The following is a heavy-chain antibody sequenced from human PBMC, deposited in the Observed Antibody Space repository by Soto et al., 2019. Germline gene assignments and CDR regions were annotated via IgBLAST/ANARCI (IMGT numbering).Heavy chain of an antibody. Sequence: TLSLTCTVSGGSISSGGYYWSWIRQHPGKGLEWIGYIYYSGSTYYNPSLKSRVTISVDTSKNQFSLKLSSVTAADTAVYYYARDCGYSGYDNYFDYWGQGPLVTVSS. J-gene: IGHJ4*02. CDR3: ARDCGYSGYDNYFDY. CDR2: IYYSGST. V-gene: IGHV4-31*03. D-gene: IGHD5-12*01. CDR1: GGSISSGGYY.